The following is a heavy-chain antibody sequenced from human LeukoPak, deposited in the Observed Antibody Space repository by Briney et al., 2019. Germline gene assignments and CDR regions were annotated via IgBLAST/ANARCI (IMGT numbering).Heavy chain of an antibody. CDR1: GGSFSSYY. CDR3: ARVAVGGYDRFDP. Sequence: SETLSLTCAVYGGSFSSYYWSWIRQPPGKGLEWIGEINHSGSTNYNPSLKSRVTISVDTSKNQFSLKLSSVTAADTAVYYCARVAVGGYDRFDPWGQGTLVTVSS. CDR2: INHSGST. D-gene: IGHD5-12*01. J-gene: IGHJ5*02. V-gene: IGHV4-34*01.